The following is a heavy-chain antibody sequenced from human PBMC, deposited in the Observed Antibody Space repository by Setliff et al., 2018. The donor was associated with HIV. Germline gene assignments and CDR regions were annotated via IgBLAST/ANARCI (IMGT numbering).Heavy chain of an antibody. CDR2: ISYDGSNK. Sequence: GGSLRLSCAASGFTFSSYAMHWVRQAPGKGLEWVAVISYDGSNKYYADSVKGRFTISRDNSKNTLYLQMNSLRAEDTAVYYCARQGAVTGHTFDSWGPGALVTVSS. CDR1: GFTFSSYA. D-gene: IGHD6-19*01. J-gene: IGHJ4*02. CDR3: ARQGAVTGHTFDS. V-gene: IGHV3-30*04.